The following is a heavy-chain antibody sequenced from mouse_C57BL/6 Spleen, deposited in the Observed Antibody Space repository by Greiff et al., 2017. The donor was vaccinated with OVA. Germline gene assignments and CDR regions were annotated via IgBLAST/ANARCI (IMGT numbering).Heavy chain of an antibody. CDR1: GYTFTSYW. J-gene: IGHJ2*01. V-gene: IGHV1-72*01. CDR2: IDPNSGGT. CDR3: ARGDYGSSLGFDY. Sequence: VQLVESGAELVKPGASVKLSCKASGYTFTSYWMHWVKQRPGRGLEWIGRIDPNSGGTKYNEKFKSKATLTVDKPSSTAYMQLSSLTSEDSAVYYCARGDYGSSLGFDYWGQGTTLTVSS. D-gene: IGHD1-1*01.